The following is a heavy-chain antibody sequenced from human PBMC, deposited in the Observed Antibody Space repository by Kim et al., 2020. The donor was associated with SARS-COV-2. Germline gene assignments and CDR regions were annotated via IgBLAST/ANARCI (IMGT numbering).Heavy chain of an antibody. Sequence: SQTLSLTCAISGDRVSSNSAAWNWIRQSPSRGLEWLGRTYYRSRWYNDYAVSVKSRISIDPDTSKNHFSLQLNSVTPEDTAVYYCARTYCTGAVCNWLDPWGQGTLVTVSS. V-gene: IGHV6-1*01. CDR3: ARTYCTGAVCNWLDP. CDR1: GDRVSSNSAA. D-gene: IGHD2-8*02. J-gene: IGHJ5*02. CDR2: TYYRSRWYN.